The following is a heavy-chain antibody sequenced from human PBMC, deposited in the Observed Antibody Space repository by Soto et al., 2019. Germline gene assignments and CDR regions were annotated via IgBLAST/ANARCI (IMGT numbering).Heavy chain of an antibody. CDR3: AREVLVLGDFLVFRAFDM. V-gene: IGHV4-30-4*01. J-gene: IGHJ3*02. Sequence: SLSLTCTVSGGSISSGDYYWSWIRQPPGKGLEWIGYIYYSGSTYYNPSLKSRVTISVDTSRNQFSLKLSSVTAADTAVYYCAREVLVLGDFLVFRAFDMGGKGKMVT. CDR2: IYYSGST. CDR1: GGSISSGDYY. D-gene: IGHD3-16*01.